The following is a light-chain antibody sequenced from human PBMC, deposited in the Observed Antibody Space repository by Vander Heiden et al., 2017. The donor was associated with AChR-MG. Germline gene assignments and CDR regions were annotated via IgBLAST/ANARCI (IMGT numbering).Light chain of an antibody. Sequence: ILMTQSPATLSMSPGEGATLSCRASQSVSNKLAWYQQKPGQAPRLIIYSASTRATGIPARFSGSGSGTDFTLTISSLQSEDFAFYYCQQDNDWPLTFGGGTKVEIK. CDR3: QQDNDWPLT. J-gene: IGKJ4*01. CDR2: SAS. V-gene: IGKV3-15*01. CDR1: QSVSNK.